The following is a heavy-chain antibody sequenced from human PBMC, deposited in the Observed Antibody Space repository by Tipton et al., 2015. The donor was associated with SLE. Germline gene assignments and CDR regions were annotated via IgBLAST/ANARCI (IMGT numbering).Heavy chain of an antibody. D-gene: IGHD4-17*01. V-gene: IGHV3-33*01. Sequence: SLRLSCAASGFTFSSYGMHWVRQAPGKGLEWVAVIWYDGSNKYYADSVKGRFTISRDNSKNTLYLQMNSLRAEDTAVYYCARTVTTGSGWFDPWGQGTLVTASS. J-gene: IGHJ5*02. CDR2: IWYDGSNK. CDR3: ARTVTTGSGWFDP. CDR1: GFTFSSYG.